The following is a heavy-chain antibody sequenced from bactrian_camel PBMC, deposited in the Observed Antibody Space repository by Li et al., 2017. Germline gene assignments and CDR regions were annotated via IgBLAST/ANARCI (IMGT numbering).Heavy chain of an antibody. V-gene: IGHV3S9*01. CDR2: IGTNGVT. Sequence: HVQLVESGGGSVQPGGSLRLSCAASGYSASAYCLAWFRQVPGKAREGVAGIGTNGVTHLADSVKARFTISQDNAKNTVYLQMVSLKPEDTAMYYCAADPRLSRLSCGRSWVQGPRSVNYYRGQGTQVTVS. D-gene: IGHD6*01. CDR3: AADPRLSRLSCGRSWVQGPRSVNYY. J-gene: IGHJ4*01. CDR1: GYSASAYC.